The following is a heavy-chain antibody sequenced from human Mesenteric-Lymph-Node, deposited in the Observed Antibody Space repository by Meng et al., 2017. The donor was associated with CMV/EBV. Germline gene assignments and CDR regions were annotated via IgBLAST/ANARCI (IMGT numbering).Heavy chain of an antibody. CDR1: GLRFSSYA. D-gene: IGHD3-3*01. CDR2: ISYDGTNK. CDR3: ARDRGYGFFDY. V-gene: IGHV3-30*04. Sequence: WAGSGLRFSSYAMYWVRQAPGKGLEWVAVISYDGTNKHYVDSVKGRFIISRDNFKNTLYLQMSGLRTEDTAVYFCARDRGYGFFDYWGQGTLVTVSS. J-gene: IGHJ4*02.